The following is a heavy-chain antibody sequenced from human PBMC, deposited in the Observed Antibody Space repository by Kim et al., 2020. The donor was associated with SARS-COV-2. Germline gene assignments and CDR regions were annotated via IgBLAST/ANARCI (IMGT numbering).Heavy chain of an antibody. CDR1: DGSFIGYY. J-gene: IGHJ6*02. Sequence: SETLSLTCAVYDGSFIGYYWSWIRQPPGKGLEWIGEINHSGSTNYNPSLESRVTISVDTSKNQFSLRLSSVTAADTAVYYCARGGSVSSWYSYYYYGMDVWGQGTTVTVSS. D-gene: IGHD6-13*01. V-gene: IGHV4-34*01. CDR2: INHSGST. CDR3: ARGGSVSSWYSYYYYGMDV.